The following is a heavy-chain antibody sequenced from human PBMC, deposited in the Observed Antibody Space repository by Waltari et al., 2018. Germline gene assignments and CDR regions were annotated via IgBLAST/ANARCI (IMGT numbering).Heavy chain of an antibody. V-gene: IGHV1-46*01. J-gene: IGHJ4*02. CDR2: INPSGGST. CDR3: ARVDIGGDGYNVLNFDY. CDR1: GYTFTSYY. D-gene: IGHD3-16*01. Sequence: SGYTFTSYYMHWVRQAPGQGLEWMGIINPSGGSTSYAQKFQGRVTMTRDTSTSTVYMELSSLRSEDTAVYYCARVDIGGDGYNVLNFDYWGQGTLVTVSS.